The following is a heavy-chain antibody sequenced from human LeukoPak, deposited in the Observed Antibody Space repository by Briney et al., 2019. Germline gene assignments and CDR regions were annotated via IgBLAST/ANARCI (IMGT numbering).Heavy chain of an antibody. CDR2: IYYSGST. CDR1: GGSISSSSYY. J-gene: IGHJ3*02. CDR3: ARIKGGTRTLDI. D-gene: IGHD1-7*01. V-gene: IGHV4-39*07. Sequence: PSETLSLTCTVSGGSISSSSYYWGWIRQPPGKGLEWIGSIYYSGSTYYNPSLKSRVTISVDTSKNQFSLKLSSVTAADTAVYYCARIKGGTRTLDIWGQGTMVTVSS.